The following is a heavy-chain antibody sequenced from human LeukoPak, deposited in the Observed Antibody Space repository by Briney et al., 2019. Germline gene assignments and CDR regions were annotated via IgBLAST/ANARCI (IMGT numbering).Heavy chain of an antibody. J-gene: IGHJ4*02. Sequence: GGSLRLSCAASGFTFSTYWMVWVRQAPGKGLEWVANIKQDGSQKYYVDSVKGRFTISRDNAKNSLFLQMNSLRAEDTAVYYCAKAHLESGSYDSVTNEFDYWGQGTLVTVSS. CDR2: IKQDGSQK. CDR1: GFTFSTYW. D-gene: IGHD3-10*01. CDR3: AKAHLESGSYDSVTNEFDY. V-gene: IGHV3-7*01.